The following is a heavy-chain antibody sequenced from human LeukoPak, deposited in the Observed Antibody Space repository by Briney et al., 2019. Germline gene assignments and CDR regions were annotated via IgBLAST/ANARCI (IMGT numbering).Heavy chain of an antibody. Sequence: GGSLRLSCVASGFTFSTYEMNWVRQAPGKGLEWVSSISSRAGTIYYADSVKGRFTISRDNAKNSLHLQMNTLRAEDTAVYYCARVGVLSSSWLLYWGQGTLVTVSS. CDR2: ISSRAGTI. CDR1: GFTFSTYE. V-gene: IGHV3-48*03. J-gene: IGHJ4*02. CDR3: ARVGVLSSSWLLY. D-gene: IGHD6-13*01.